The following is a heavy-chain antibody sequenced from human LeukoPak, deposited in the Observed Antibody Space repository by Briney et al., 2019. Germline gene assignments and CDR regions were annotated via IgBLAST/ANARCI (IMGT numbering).Heavy chain of an antibody. CDR2: IYYSGST. J-gene: IGHJ4*02. CDR1: GESISGFY. V-gene: IGHV4-59*01. D-gene: IGHD5-12*01. Sequence: PSETLSLTCTVSGESISGFYWTWIRQPPGKGLEWIGYIYYSGSTNYNPSLKSRVTISVDTSKNQFSLKLSSVTAADTAVYYCARGGAGGYDYVFGTNWGQGTLVTVSS. CDR3: ARGGAGGYDYVFGTN.